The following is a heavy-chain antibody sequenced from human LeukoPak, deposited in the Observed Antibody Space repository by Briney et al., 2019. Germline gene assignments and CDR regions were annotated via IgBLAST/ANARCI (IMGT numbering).Heavy chain of an antibody. D-gene: IGHD6-13*01. Sequence: PGGSLRLSCAASGFTYSNYEMNWVRQAPGEGLEWVSYISSGGTTIYYADSVKGRFTISRDNAKNSLYLQMTSLRADDTAVYYCARLQQLVEDYWGQGTLVTVSS. CDR2: ISSGGTTI. CDR3: ARLQQLVEDY. V-gene: IGHV3-48*03. J-gene: IGHJ4*02. CDR1: GFTYSNYE.